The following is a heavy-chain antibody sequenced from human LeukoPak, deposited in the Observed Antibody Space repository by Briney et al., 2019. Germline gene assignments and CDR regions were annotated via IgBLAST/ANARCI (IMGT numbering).Heavy chain of an antibody. CDR1: GGSFSGNY. J-gene: IGHJ4*02. CDR3: ARAHSSSRFDY. D-gene: IGHD6-13*01. Sequence: SETLSLTCAVYGGSFSGNYWNWIRQPPGKGLEGIGEINHSESTRYNPSLKSRVTISVDTSKNQFSLKLSSVTAADTAVYYCARAHSSSRFDYWGQGTLVTVSS. V-gene: IGHV4-34*01. CDR2: INHSEST.